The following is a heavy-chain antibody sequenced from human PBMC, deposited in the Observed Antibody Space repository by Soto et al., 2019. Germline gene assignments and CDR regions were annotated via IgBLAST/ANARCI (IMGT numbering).Heavy chain of an antibody. CDR1: GGTFSSYA. CDR3: ATPPNWSPRTRAALDY. J-gene: IGHJ4*02. Sequence: QVQLVQSGAEVKKPGSSVKVSCKASGGTFSSYAISWVRQAPGQGLEWMGGISPIFGTANYAQKFQGRVTITADESTSTAYMELSSLRSEDTAVYYCATPPNWSPRTRAALDYWGQGTLVTVSS. CDR2: ISPIFGTA. D-gene: IGHD1-1*01. V-gene: IGHV1-69*12.